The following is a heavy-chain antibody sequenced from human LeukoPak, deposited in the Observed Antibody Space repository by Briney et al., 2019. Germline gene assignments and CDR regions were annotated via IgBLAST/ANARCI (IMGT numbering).Heavy chain of an antibody. CDR1: GGSISSYY. CDR2: IYCSGST. Sequence: PSETLSLTCTVSGGSISSYYWSWIRQPPGKGLEWIGYIYCSGSTYYNPSLKSRVTISVDTSKNQFSLKLSSVTAADTAVYYCATYLAGWFDPWGQGTLVTVSS. CDR3: ATYLAGWFDP. D-gene: IGHD2-2*01. J-gene: IGHJ5*02. V-gene: IGHV4-30-4*01.